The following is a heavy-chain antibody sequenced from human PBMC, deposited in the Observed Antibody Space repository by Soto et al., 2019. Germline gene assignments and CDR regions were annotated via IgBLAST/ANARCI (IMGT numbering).Heavy chain of an antibody. J-gene: IGHJ4*02. V-gene: IGHV4-34*01. D-gene: IGHD5-12*01. CDR1: GGSLSGYY. CDR3: ARGQEGVVATH. CDR2: IKDGGRT. Sequence: QVQLQQWGAGLLKPSETLSHNCAVNGGSLSGYYWSWIRQPPGKGLEWIGEIKDGGRTNYSPSLKSRATISSDTSNTQFSLRLYSVTAADTGVYYCARGQEGVVATHWDQGTMVTVSS.